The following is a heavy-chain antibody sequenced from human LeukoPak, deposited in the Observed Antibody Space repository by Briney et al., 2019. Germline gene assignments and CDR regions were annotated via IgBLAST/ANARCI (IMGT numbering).Heavy chain of an antibody. Sequence: PGGSLRLSCAASGFTFSSYAMNWVRQAPGKGLEWVSSISSSSSYIYYADSVKGRFTISRDNAKNSLYLQMNSLRAEDTAVYYCARADYYDSSGGDYWGQGTLVTVSS. CDR1: GFTFSSYA. V-gene: IGHV3-21*01. CDR3: ARADYYDSSGGDY. J-gene: IGHJ4*02. D-gene: IGHD3-22*01. CDR2: ISSSSSYI.